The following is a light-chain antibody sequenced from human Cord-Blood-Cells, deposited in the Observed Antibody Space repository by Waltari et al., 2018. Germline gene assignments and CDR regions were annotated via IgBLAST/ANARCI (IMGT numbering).Light chain of an antibody. J-gene: IGLJ3*02. Sequence: QSALTQPRSVSGSPGQSVTISCTGTSSDVGGYNYVSWYQPPPGKAPKLLIYDCSKRPSGVPDRFSGSKSGNTASLTISGLQAEDEADYYCCSYAGSYTLVFGGGTKLTVL. CDR1: SSDVGGYNY. CDR2: DCS. V-gene: IGLV2-11*01. CDR3: CSYAGSYTLV.